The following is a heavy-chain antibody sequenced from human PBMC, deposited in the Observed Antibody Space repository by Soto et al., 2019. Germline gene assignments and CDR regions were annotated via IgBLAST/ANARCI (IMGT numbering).Heavy chain of an antibody. CDR3: ATSEGRDGCSFDC. Sequence: SVKVSCKASGVTFNRQDMRWVRQAPGQGLEWMGGIIPMFGTPHYAEKFQDRVTITADESTGTAYLELSSLTSEDTAVYYCATSEGRDGCSFDCWGPGTLVTVSS. CDR2: IIPMFGTP. V-gene: IGHV1-69*13. J-gene: IGHJ4*02. CDR1: GVTFNRQD. D-gene: IGHD6-19*01.